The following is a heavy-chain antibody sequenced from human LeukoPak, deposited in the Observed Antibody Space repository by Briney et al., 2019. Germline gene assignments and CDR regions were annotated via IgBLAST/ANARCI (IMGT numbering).Heavy chain of an antibody. D-gene: IGHD3-10*01. CDR2: IYYSGST. CDR3: ARYFGELFTNWSDP. V-gene: IGHV4-39*07. Sequence: YPSETLSLTCTVSGGSISSSSYYWGWIRQPPGKGLEWIGSIYYSGSTYYNPSLKSRVTISVDTSKNQFSLKLSSVTAADTAVYYCARYFGELFTNWSDPWGQGTLVTVSS. CDR1: GGSISSSSYY. J-gene: IGHJ5*02.